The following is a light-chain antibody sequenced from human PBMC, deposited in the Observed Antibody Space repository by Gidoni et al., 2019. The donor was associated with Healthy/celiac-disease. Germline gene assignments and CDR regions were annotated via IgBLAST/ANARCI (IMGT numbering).Light chain of an antibody. CDR3: QSYDSSLSGSKV. Sequence: QSVLTHPPSVSGAPGQRVPIPCPGSSSNNGAGYDVHWYQQLPGTAPKLLIYGNSKRPSGVPDRFSGSKSGTSASLAITGLQAEDEADYYCQSYDSSLSGSKVFGGGTKLTVL. J-gene: IGLJ2*01. CDR1: SSNNGAGYD. V-gene: IGLV1-40*01. CDR2: GNS.